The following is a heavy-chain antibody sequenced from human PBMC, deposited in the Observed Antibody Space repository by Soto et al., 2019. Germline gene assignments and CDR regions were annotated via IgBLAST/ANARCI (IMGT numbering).Heavy chain of an antibody. D-gene: IGHD6-19*01. CDR1: GYTFFNYG. J-gene: IGHJ4*02. Sequence: QVQLVQSGAEVKKPGASVKVSCKASGYTFFNYGISWVRQAPGQGLAWMGWISAYNVNRNYAGKFQGRATMTTETYTSTAYMELRSLRSDDTAVYYCARDGITLAGSFDYWGQGTLVTVSS. CDR3: ARDGITLAGSFDY. V-gene: IGHV1-18*01. CDR2: ISAYNVNR.